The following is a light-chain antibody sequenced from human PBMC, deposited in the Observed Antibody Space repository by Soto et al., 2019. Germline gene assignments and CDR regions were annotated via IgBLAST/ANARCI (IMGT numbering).Light chain of an antibody. CDR2: DVS. CDR3: QQRRNWPLT. Sequence: EIVLTQSPATLSLSPGERATLSCRASQSVDSFLTWYQQKPGQAPTILIYDVSKRATGIPVRFSGSGSGTDFTLTISSLAPEDVENYYWQQRRNWPLTFGGGTKVEIK. V-gene: IGKV3-11*01. J-gene: IGKJ4*01. CDR1: QSVDSF.